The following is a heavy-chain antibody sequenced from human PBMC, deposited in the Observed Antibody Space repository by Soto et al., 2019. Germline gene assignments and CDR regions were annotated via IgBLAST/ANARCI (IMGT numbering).Heavy chain of an antibody. V-gene: IGHV4-59*01. CDR3: ARDSCSGGSCYSGNYYYGMDV. CDR1: GGSISSYY. J-gene: IGHJ6*02. CDR2: IYYSGST. D-gene: IGHD2-15*01. Sequence: SETLSLTCTVSGGSISSYYWSWIRQPPGKGLEWIGYIYYSGSTNYNPSLKSRVTISVDTSKNQFSLRLSSVTAADTAVYYCARDSCSGGSCYSGNYYYGMDVWGQGTTVT.